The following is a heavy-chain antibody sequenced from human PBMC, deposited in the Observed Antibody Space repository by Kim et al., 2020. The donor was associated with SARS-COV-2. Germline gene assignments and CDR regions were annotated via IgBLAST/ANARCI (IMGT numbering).Heavy chain of an antibody. CDR3: ARQKWLTWIDY. Sequence: TNSSPSFQGHVTISADKSISTAYLQWSSLKASDTAMYYCARQKWLTWIDYWGQGTLVTVSS. CDR2: T. D-gene: IGHD5-12*01. V-gene: IGHV5-10-1*01. J-gene: IGHJ4*02.